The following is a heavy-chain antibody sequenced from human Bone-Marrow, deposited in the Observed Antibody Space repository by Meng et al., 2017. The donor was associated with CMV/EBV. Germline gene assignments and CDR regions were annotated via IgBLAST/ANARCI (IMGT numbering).Heavy chain of an antibody. CDR1: GGTFSRYA. CDR3: ASGSTALTYYYYYYDMDV. CDR2: INPIYCTD. J-gene: IGHJ6*02. V-gene: IGHV1-69*05. Sequence: SVKVSCKPSGGTFSRYAISWVRQAPGQGREWMGGINPIYCTDNYAQKFQGRVTITTDDSTSTASRELSSLRSDDTAVYYCASGSTALTYYYYYYDMDVWGQGTTVTVSS. D-gene: IGHD2-2*01.